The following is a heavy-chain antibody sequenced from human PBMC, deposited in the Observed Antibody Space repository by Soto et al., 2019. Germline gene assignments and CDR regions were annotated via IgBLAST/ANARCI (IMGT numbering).Heavy chain of an antibody. CDR1: GFSFSNYG. D-gene: IGHD3-22*01. Sequence: PAASLRLSCEASGFSFSNYGMHRVRQTPGKGLEWVAGISYDGSNKYYVDSMKGRLTISRDNSKNTLDLQMNSLSAEDTAVYYCAKDTYYHDSSGYYVFDYWGPGT. CDR2: ISYDGSNK. J-gene: IGHJ4*02. CDR3: AKDTYYHDSSGYYVFDY. V-gene: IGHV3-30*18.